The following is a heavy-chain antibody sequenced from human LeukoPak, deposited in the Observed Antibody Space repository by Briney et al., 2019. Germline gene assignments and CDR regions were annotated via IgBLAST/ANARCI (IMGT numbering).Heavy chain of an antibody. V-gene: IGHV3-23*01. CDR3: AKEQYPGYFDY. J-gene: IGHJ4*02. CDR2: ISGSGGST. D-gene: IGHD1-14*01. Sequence: GGSLRLSCAASGFTFSSYAMSWVRQAPGKGLEWVSAISGSGGSTYYADSVKGRFTISRDNSNNTLYLQLNNVRTEDTATYFCAKEQYPGYFDYWGQGTLVTVSS. CDR1: GFTFSSYA.